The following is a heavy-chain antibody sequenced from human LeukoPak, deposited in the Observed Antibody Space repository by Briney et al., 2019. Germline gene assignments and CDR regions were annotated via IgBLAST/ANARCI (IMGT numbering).Heavy chain of an antibody. Sequence: ASVKVSCKASGYTFTSYGIAWVRQAPGQGLQWMGWISANNGDTNYSPKLQGRVTMTTDTSTNTAYMELRSLTSDDTAVYYCARDPPGLTLGSPGDYWGQGTLVIVSS. CDR2: ISANNGDT. V-gene: IGHV1-18*01. J-gene: IGHJ4*02. CDR1: GYTFTSYG. CDR3: ARDPPGLTLGSPGDY. D-gene: IGHD3-16*01.